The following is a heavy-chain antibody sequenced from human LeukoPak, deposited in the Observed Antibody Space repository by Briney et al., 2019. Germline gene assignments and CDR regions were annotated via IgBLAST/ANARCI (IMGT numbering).Heavy chain of an antibody. CDR2: TSYDGSHK. J-gene: IGHJ4*02. V-gene: IGHV3-30*18. CDR3: AKDQDSYGLDF. CDR1: GFTISSYG. D-gene: IGHD5-18*01. Sequence: GGSLRLSCAASGFTISSYGMHWVRQAPVKGLEWVAVTSYDGSHKNYADSVKGRFTISRDNSKNTLELQMSSLRAEDTAVYYCAKDQDSYGLDFWGQGTLVTVSS.